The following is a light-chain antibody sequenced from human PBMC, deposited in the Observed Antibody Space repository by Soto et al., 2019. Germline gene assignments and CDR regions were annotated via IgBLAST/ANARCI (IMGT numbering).Light chain of an antibody. CDR1: QDISNY. Sequence: DIPMTQSPSSLSASVGDRVTITCQASQDISNYLNWYQQKPGKAPKLLIYDASNLETGVPSRFSGSGSGTDFTFTISSLQTEDLATYYCQQYEDLPLSFGPGTKVDF. CDR3: QQYEDLPLS. V-gene: IGKV1-33*01. CDR2: DAS. J-gene: IGKJ3*01.